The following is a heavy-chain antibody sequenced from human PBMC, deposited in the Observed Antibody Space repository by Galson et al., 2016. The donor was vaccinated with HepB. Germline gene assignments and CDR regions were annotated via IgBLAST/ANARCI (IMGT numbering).Heavy chain of an antibody. CDR1: GYTFTSYG. Sequence: SVKVSCKASGYTFTSYGISWVRQAPGQGLEWMGWISAYNGNTNDAQKLQGRVTMTTDTYTRTAYMEQRSLRSDDTAVYYCAKLTEDYYDSSGYFDYWGQGTLVTVSS. V-gene: IGHV1-18*01. J-gene: IGHJ4*02. CDR3: AKLTEDYYDSSGYFDY. D-gene: IGHD3-22*01. CDR2: ISAYNGNT.